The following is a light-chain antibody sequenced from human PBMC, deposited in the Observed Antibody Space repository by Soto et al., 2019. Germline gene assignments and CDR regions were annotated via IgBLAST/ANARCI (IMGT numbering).Light chain of an antibody. CDR3: QQSYTIPS. J-gene: IGKJ3*01. Sequence: DIQMTQSPSSLSASVGDRVTITCRASQSISTYLNWYQQKPGRAPNLLIYLASSLQTGVPSRFSGSGSGTDFPLTISSLQHEDSATYYCQQSYTIPSFGPGTKVDIE. CDR2: LAS. CDR1: QSISTY. V-gene: IGKV1-39*01.